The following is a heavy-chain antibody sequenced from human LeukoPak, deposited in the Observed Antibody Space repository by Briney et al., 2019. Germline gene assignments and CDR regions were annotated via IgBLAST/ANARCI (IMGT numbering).Heavy chain of an antibody. CDR1: GGSISTSNYY. CDR3: ARDMVV. Sequence: SETLSLTCTVSGGSISTSNYYWGWIRQPPGKGLEWIGYIYYSGSTNYNPSLKSRVTISVDTSKNQSSLKLSSVTAADTAVYYCARDMVVWGKGTTVTVSS. V-gene: IGHV4-61*01. CDR2: IYYSGST. J-gene: IGHJ6*03.